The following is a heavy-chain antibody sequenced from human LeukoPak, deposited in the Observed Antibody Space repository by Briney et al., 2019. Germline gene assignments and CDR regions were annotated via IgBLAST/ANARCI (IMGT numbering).Heavy chain of an antibody. Sequence: ASAKVSCKASGGTFSSYAISWVRQAPGQGLEWMGWISAYNGNTNYAQKLQGRVTMTTDTSTSTAYMELRSLRSDDTAVYYCARLNLLRFLEWLLVGDAFDIWGQGTMVTVSS. J-gene: IGHJ3*02. CDR2: ISAYNGNT. V-gene: IGHV1-18*01. CDR3: ARLNLLRFLEWLLVGDAFDI. CDR1: GGTFSSYA. D-gene: IGHD3-3*01.